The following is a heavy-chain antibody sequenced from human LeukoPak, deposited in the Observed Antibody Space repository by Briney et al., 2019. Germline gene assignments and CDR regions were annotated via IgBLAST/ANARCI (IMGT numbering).Heavy chain of an antibody. Sequence: SETLSLTCTVSGGSISSGDYYWSWIRQPPGKGLEWIGYIYYSGSTYYNPSLKSRVTISIDTSKNQFSLKLNSVTAADTAVYYCARDRDRGTFRFDPWGQGTLVTVSS. D-gene: IGHD3-16*01. CDR3: ARDRDRGTFRFDP. CDR1: GGSISSGDYY. V-gene: IGHV4-30-4*02. J-gene: IGHJ5*02. CDR2: IYYSGST.